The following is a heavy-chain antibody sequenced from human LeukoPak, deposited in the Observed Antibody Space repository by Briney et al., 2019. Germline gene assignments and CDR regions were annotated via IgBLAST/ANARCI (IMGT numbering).Heavy chain of an antibody. V-gene: IGHV3-48*04. Sequence: GGTLRLSCAASGFTFSSDSMNWVRKAPGQGPEWISYISPRSDTIKCADSVRGRFTISRDNAKNSLYLQVNSLRAEDTAVYYCAKDGGFWSGYGPPYFDYWGQGNLVTVSS. CDR3: AKDGGFWSGYGPPYFDY. J-gene: IGHJ4*02. CDR1: GFTFSSDS. CDR2: ISPRSDTI. D-gene: IGHD3-3*01.